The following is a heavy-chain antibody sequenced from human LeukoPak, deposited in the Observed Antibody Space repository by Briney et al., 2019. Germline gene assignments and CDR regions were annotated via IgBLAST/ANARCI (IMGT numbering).Heavy chain of an antibody. Sequence: PSETLSLTCTVSGGSINNYYWSWIRQPPGKGLEWIGYIYYSGSTNYNPSLKSRVTISVDTSKNQFSLKLSSVTAADTAVYYCARWSVAGTAFDYWGQGTLVTVSS. V-gene: IGHV4-59*01. D-gene: IGHD6-19*01. J-gene: IGHJ4*02. CDR1: GGSINNYY. CDR3: ARWSVAGTAFDY. CDR2: IYYSGST.